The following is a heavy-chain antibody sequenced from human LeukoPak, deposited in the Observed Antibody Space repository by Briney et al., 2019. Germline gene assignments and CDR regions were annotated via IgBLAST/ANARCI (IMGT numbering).Heavy chain of an antibody. Sequence: PGGSLRLSCAASGFTFTTYWMHWVRQVPGQGLVWVARINTDGRVTTYADSVKGRFTVSRDNAENTLYLQMNDLRPEDTAVYYCIRETHVGLHLEYWGQGTLATVTS. CDR1: GFTFTTYW. J-gene: IGHJ4*02. CDR3: IRETHVGLHLEY. CDR2: INTDGRVT. D-gene: IGHD3-10*02. V-gene: IGHV3-74*01.